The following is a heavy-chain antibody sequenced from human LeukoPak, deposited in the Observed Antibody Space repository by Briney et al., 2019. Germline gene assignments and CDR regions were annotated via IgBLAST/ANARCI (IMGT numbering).Heavy chain of an antibody. CDR1: GGSFSGYY. Sequence: SETLSLTCAVYGGSFSGYYWSWIRQPPGKGLEWIGEINHSGSTNYNPSLKSRVTISVDTSKNQFSLKLSSVTAADTAVYYCARGYDSSGYPQFYYYYGMDVWGQGTTVTVSS. CDR2: INHSGST. J-gene: IGHJ6*02. V-gene: IGHV4-34*01. D-gene: IGHD3-22*01. CDR3: ARGYDSSGYPQFYYYYGMDV.